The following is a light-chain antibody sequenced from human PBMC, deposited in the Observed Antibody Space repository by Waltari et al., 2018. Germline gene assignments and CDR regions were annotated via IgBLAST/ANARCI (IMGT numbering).Light chain of an antibody. J-gene: IGLJ1*01. CDR3: GSWDSSRTALYV. V-gene: IGLV1-51*02. Sequence: QSVLTQPPSVSAAPGQKVTISCSGTSSNIRKKLVSWYQRLPGAAPKLLIYGNNQRPSGVPDRFSGSKSGTSATLDISGLQPGDEGDYYCGSWDSSRTALYVFGTGTKVTVL. CDR2: GNN. CDR1: SSNIRKKL.